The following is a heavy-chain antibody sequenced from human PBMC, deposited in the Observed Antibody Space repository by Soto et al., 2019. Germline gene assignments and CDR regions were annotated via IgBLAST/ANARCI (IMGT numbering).Heavy chain of an antibody. CDR2: IYHSGST. D-gene: IGHD3-10*01. V-gene: IGHV4-31*02. Sequence: QVRLQESGPGLVKSAQTLSLTWTVSGGSISSGGNYWSWIRQHPGKGLEWSGYIYHSGSTYYNPSLKSRVTISVDTSKNQFSLKLNSVTAADTAVYYCARARMVRGVIYYYGMDVWGQGTTATVSS. CDR1: GGSISSGGNY. J-gene: IGHJ6*02. CDR3: ARARMVRGVIYYYGMDV.